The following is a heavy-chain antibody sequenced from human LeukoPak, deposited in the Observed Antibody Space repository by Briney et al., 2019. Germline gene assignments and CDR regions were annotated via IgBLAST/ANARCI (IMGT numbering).Heavy chain of an antibody. J-gene: IGHJ4*02. Sequence: PGGSLRLSCSASGFTYSAYWIHWVRQAPGKGLVWVSYVDNDGRGTAYVDSVKGRFTISRDNAKNTVYLQMNSLRVDDTAVYYCARDGSGSIDLDHWGQGTLVTVSS. CDR3: ARDGSGSIDLDH. V-gene: IGHV3-74*01. CDR2: VDNDGRGT. D-gene: IGHD3-3*01. CDR1: GFTYSAYW.